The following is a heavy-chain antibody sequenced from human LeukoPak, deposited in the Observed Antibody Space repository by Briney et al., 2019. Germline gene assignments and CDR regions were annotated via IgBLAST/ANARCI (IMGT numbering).Heavy chain of an antibody. CDR2: INPNSGGT. D-gene: IGHD2-2*01. V-gene: IGHV1-2*02. CDR1: GYTFTGYY. J-gene: IGHJ4*02. CDR3: AREYQLLIYYFDY. Sequence: ASVKVSCKASGYTFTGYYMHWVRQAPGQGLEWMGWINPNSGGTNYAQKFQGRVTMTRDTSISTAYMELSRLRSDDTAVYYCAREYQLLIYYFDYWGQGTLVTVSS.